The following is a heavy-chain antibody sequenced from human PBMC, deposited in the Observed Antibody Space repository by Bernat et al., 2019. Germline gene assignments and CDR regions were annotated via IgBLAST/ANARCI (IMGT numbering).Heavy chain of an antibody. CDR1: GFTFSDYY. D-gene: IGHD5-18*01. V-gene: IGHV3-11*06. J-gene: IGHJ3*02. CDR2: ISSSSSYT. Sequence: QVQLVESGGGLVKPGGSLRLSCAASGFTFSDYYMSWIRQAPGKGLGWVSYISSSSSYTNYADSVKGRFTISRDNAKNSLYLQMNSLRAEDTAVYYCARGHSPYDAFDIWGQGTMVTVSS. CDR3: ARGHSPYDAFDI.